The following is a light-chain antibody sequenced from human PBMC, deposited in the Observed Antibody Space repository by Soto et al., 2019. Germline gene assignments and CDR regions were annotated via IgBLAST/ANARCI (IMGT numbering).Light chain of an antibody. CDR3: QQRYSTPIT. Sequence: DIQMTQSPSSLSASVGDRVNITCRASQSISSYLNWYQQTPGKAPKLLIYAASSLQSGVPSRFSGSGSGKDFTLTLSSLQPEEGATYYCQQRYSTPITFGQGTRLEIK. CDR2: AAS. CDR1: QSISSY. V-gene: IGKV1-39*01. J-gene: IGKJ5*01.